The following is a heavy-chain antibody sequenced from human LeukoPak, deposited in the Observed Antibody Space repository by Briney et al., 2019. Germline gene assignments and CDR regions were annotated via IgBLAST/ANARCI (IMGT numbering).Heavy chain of an antibody. CDR2: INHSGST. D-gene: IGHD6-6*01. CDR1: GGSFSGYY. J-gene: IGHJ4*02. V-gene: IGHV4-34*01. CDR3: ARARRGSTSSPFRSSIAARNYFDY. Sequence: PSETLSLTCAVYGGSFSGYYWSWIRQPPGKGLEWIGEINHSGSTNYNPSLKSRATISVDTSKNQFSLKLSSVTAADTAVYYCARARRGSTSSPFRSSIAARNYFDYWGQGTLVTVSS.